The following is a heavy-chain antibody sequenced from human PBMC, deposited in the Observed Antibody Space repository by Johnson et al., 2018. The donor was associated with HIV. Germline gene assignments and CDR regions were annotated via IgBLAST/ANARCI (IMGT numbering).Heavy chain of an antibody. Sequence: VQLVESGGGLVQPGGSLRLSCAASGFTFSSYWMSWVRQAPGKGLEWVVNIKQDGSEKYNVDSVKGRFTISRENAKNSLYLQMNSLRAEDTAVYYCAKDLDSLAPYVAFDIWGQGTMVTVS. CDR2: IKQDGSEK. J-gene: IGHJ3*02. CDR1: GFTFSSYW. D-gene: IGHD3-22*01. V-gene: IGHV3-7*01. CDR3: AKDLDSLAPYVAFDI.